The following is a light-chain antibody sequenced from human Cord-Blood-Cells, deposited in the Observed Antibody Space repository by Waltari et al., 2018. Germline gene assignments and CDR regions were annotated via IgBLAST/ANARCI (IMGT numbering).Light chain of an antibody. CDR1: QGISSY. J-gene: IGKJ1*01. CDR3: QQYYSYPRT. CDR2: AAS. V-gene: IGKV1-8*01. Sequence: AIRMTQSPSSLSASTGDRVTITCRASQGISSYLDWYQHKPGKAAKLLIYAASTLQSGVPSRFSGSGSGTDFTLTISCLQSEDFATYYCQQYYSYPRTFGQGTKVEIK.